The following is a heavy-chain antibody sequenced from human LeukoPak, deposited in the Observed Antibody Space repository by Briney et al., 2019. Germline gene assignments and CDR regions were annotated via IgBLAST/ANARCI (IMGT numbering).Heavy chain of an antibody. J-gene: IGHJ5*02. CDR2: IIPIFGTA. V-gene: IGHV1-69*13. CDR1: GGTFSSYA. D-gene: IGHD3-22*01. Sequence: ASVKVSCKASGGTFSSYAISWVRQAPGQGLEWMGGIIPIFGTANYAQKFQGRVTITADESTSTAYMELSSLRSEDTAVYYCVRDRWNYYDSSGYTSGTDRGLNWFDPWGQGTLVTVSS. CDR3: VRDRWNYYDSSGYTSGTDRGLNWFDP.